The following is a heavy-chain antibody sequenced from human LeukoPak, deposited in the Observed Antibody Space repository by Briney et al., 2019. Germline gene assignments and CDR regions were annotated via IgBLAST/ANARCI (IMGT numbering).Heavy chain of an antibody. V-gene: IGHV4-34*01. Sequence: SETLSLTCAVYGGSFSGYYWSWIRQPPGKGLEWIGEINHSGSTNYNPSLKSRVTISVDTSKNQFSLKLSSVTAANTAVYYCARDKRNFDYWGQGTLVTVSS. CDR3: ARDKRNFDY. J-gene: IGHJ4*02. CDR1: GGSFSGYY. CDR2: INHSGST.